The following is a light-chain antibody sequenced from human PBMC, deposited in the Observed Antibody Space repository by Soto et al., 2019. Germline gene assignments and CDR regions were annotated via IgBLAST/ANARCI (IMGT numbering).Light chain of an antibody. V-gene: IGKV3-20*01. CDR3: QQYGSSPRT. CDR2: GAF. J-gene: IGKJ1*01. Sequence: EIVLTQSPGTLSLSPGARATFSCRARQSVSSNYLAWYQQKPGQAPRLLIYGAFKRATGIPDRFSGSGSGTDFTLTISRMEPEDCAVYCCQQYGSSPRTFGQGTKVDIK. CDR1: QSVSSNY.